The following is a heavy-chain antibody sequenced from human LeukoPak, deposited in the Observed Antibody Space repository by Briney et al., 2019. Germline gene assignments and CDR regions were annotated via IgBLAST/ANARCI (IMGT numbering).Heavy chain of an antibody. V-gene: IGHV3-15*01. CDR1: GFTFSNAW. CDR2: IKSKTDGGTT. Sequence: GGSLRLSCAASGFTFSNAWMSWVRQAPGKGLEWVGRIKSKTDGGTTDYAAPVKGRFTISRDDSKNTLYVQMNSLKTEDTAVYYCTTDPSTMIVIDYWGQGTLVTVSS. D-gene: IGHD3-22*01. J-gene: IGHJ4*02. CDR3: TTDPSTMIVIDY.